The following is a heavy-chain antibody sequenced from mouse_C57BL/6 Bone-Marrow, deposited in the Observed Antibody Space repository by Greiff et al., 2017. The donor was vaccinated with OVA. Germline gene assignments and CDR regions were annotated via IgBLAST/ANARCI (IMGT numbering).Heavy chain of an antibody. V-gene: IGHV1-55*01. CDR3: ARLIVTRRLYYYAMDY. J-gene: IGHJ4*01. CDR2: IYPGSGST. CDR1: GYTFTSYW. D-gene: IGHD2-3*01. Sequence: QVQLQQSGAELVKPGASVKMSCKASGYTFTSYWITWVKQRPGQGLEWIGDIYPGSGSTNYNEKFKSKATLTVDTSSSTAYMQLSSLTSEDSAVYYCARLIVTRRLYYYAMDYWGQGTSVTVSS.